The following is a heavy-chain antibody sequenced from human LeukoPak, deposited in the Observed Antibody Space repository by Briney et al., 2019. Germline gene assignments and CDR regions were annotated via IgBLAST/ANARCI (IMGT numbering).Heavy chain of an antibody. J-gene: IGHJ4*02. D-gene: IGHD3-10*01. CDR3: ARDGGGAGNYCVDY. CDR2: INSDGRST. CDR1: GFTFNTYW. V-gene: IGHV3-74*01. Sequence: GGSLRLTCEASGFTFNTYWMHWVRQAPGKGLVWVSRINSDGRSTTYADSVKGRITISRGNAKNTLYLHMNSLRVEDTAVYYCARDGGGAGNYCVDYWGQGTLVTVSS.